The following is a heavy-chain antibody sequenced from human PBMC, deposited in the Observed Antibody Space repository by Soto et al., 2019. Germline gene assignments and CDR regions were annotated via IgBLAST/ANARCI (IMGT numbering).Heavy chain of an antibody. V-gene: IGHV4-59*01. CDR1: GGSISSYY. D-gene: IGHD6-13*01. CDR3: ARGGQAAAQPYYYYGMDV. J-gene: IGHJ6*02. CDR2: IYYSGST. Sequence: PSETLSLTCTVSGGSISSYYWSWIRQPTGKGLEWIGYIYYSGSTNYNPSLKSRVTISVDTSKNQFSLKLSSVTAADTAVYYCARGGQAAAQPYYYYGMDVWGQGTTVTVS.